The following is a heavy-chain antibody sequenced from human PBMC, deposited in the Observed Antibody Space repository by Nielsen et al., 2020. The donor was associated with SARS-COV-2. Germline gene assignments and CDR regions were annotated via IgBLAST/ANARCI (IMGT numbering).Heavy chain of an antibody. CDR2: INQSGRT. D-gene: IGHD1-26*01. V-gene: IGHV4-34*10. J-gene: IGHJ4*02. CDR3: ARDGSEWELLDY. Sequence: SETLSLTCGVSGRSLTGYQWTWLRQPPGKGLEWLGEINQSGRTKTNPSLRSRLTMSIDTSRNQFSLRLTSVTAADTAMYYCARDGSEWELLDYWGQGTLVTVSS. CDR1: GRSLTGYQ.